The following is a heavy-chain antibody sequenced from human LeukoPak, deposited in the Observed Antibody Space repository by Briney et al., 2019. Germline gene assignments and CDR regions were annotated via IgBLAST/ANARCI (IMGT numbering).Heavy chain of an antibody. CDR3: ARVGDSSDYYWDFDC. V-gene: IGHV4-39*07. D-gene: IGHD3-22*01. CDR1: GGSISSSSYY. Sequence: SETLSLTCTVSGGSISSSSYYWGWIRQPPGKGLEWIGSIYYSGSTYYNPSLKSRVTISVDTSKNQFSLKLSSVTAADTAVYYCARVGDSSDYYWDFDCWGQGTLVTVSS. J-gene: IGHJ4*02. CDR2: IYYSGST.